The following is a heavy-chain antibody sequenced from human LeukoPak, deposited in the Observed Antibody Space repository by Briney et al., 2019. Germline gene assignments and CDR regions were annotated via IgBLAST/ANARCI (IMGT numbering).Heavy chain of an antibody. CDR1: GGSISSSSYY. J-gene: IGHJ4*02. CDR2: IYYSGST. V-gene: IGHV4-39*07. Sequence: SETLSLTCTVSGGSISSSSYYWGWSRQPPGKGLEWIGSIYYSGSTYYNPSLKSRVTISVDMSKNQFSLKLSSVTAADTAVYYCARDGGDILTGYYYWGQGTLVTVSS. D-gene: IGHD3-9*01. CDR3: ARDGGDILTGYYY.